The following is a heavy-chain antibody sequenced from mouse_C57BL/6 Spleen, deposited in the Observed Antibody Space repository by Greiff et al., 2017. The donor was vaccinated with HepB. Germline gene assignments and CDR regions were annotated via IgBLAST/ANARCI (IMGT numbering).Heavy chain of an antibody. Sequence: EVQLQQSGAELVKPGASVKLSCTASGFNIKDYYMHWVKQRTEQGLEWIGRIDPEDGDTKYAPKFQGKATITADTSSNTAYLQLSSLTSEDTAVYYCARSDGLLDYLDYWGQGTTLTVSS. J-gene: IGHJ2*01. D-gene: IGHD2-3*01. CDR2: IDPEDGDT. V-gene: IGHV14-2*01. CDR3: ARSDGLLDYLDY. CDR1: GFNIKDYY.